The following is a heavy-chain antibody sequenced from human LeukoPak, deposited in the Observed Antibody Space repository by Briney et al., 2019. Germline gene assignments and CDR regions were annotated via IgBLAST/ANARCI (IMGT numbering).Heavy chain of an antibody. Sequence: SLSLSCTVSGGSISSYYWSWIRQPPGKELEWIGYIYYSGSTNYNPSLKSRVTISVDTSKNQFSLKLSSVTAADTAVYYCARVESRDAFDIWGQGTMVTVSS. CDR1: GGSISSYY. CDR2: IYYSGST. V-gene: IGHV4-59*01. CDR3: ARVESRDAFDI. J-gene: IGHJ3*02.